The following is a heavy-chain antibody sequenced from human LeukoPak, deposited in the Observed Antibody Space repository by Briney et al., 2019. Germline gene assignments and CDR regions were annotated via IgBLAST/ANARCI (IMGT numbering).Heavy chain of an antibody. D-gene: IGHD3-10*01. CDR3: TRDFYSSGSSLLDY. CDR1: GYTFTKYA. J-gene: IGHJ4*02. CDR2: ISTGTGNP. V-gene: IGHV7-4-1*02. Sequence: ASVEVSCKASGYTFTKYAMNWLRQAPGQRPEWMGWISTGTGNPTYAQGFTGRFVFSLDTSVSTAYLEITSLKAEDTAVYYCTRDFYSSGSSLLDYWGQGTLVTVSS.